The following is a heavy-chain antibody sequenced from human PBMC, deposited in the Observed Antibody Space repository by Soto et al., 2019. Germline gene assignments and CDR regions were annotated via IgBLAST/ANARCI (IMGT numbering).Heavy chain of an antibody. D-gene: IGHD4-17*01. CDR1: GNSMFTYY. V-gene: IGHV4-4*07. J-gene: IGHJ6*02. CDR2: VYTDGTA. Sequence: QVHLQESGPGLVKPSGTLSLICTVSGNSMFTYYWSWIRQPAGKGLEWIGRVYTDGTAIYNPSLKSRVTMSVDMSNNQFALNVNSVTAADTAVYYCAKGGFVDGDYMQHVMDVWGQGATVIVS. CDR3: AKGGFVDGDYMQHVMDV.